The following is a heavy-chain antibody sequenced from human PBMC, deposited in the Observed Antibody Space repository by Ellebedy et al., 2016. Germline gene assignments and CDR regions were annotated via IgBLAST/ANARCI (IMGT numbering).Heavy chain of an antibody. CDR1: GFPFADYA. Sequence: GGSLTLSXTASGFPFADYAMTWFRQPPGKGLEWVAFIRTRAYAGTADYAASVKGRFTLSRDDSKSIAYLDMNSLKTDDTAVFYCSRREGAFYYDSSTSFDYWGPGTLVTVSS. D-gene: IGHD3-22*01. CDR3: SRREGAFYYDSSTSFDY. CDR2: IRTRAYAGTA. J-gene: IGHJ4*02. V-gene: IGHV3-49*03.